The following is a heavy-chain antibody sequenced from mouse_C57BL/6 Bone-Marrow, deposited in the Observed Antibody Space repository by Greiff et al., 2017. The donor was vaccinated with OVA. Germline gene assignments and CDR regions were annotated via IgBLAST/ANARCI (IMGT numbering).Heavy chain of an antibody. CDR3: ASLPYGIYLYWYFCV. CDR2: IYPGSGNT. V-gene: IGHV1-84*01. J-gene: IGHJ1*03. Sequence: VQLQQPGPELVKPGASVKLSCKASGYTFTDYYINWVKQRPGQGLEWIGWIYPGSGNTKYNEKFKGKATLTVDTSSSTAYMQLSSLTSEDSAVSFCASLPYGIYLYWYFCVWGTAATVTVSS. D-gene: IGHD2-1*01. CDR1: GYTFTDYY.